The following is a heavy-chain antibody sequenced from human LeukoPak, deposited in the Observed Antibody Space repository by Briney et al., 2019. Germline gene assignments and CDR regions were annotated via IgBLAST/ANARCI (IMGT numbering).Heavy chain of an antibody. CDR3: AKGAYDYVEMGYFDY. CDR2: IIGSGGGT. D-gene: IGHD5-12*01. J-gene: IGHJ4*02. V-gene: IGHV3-23*01. CDR1: GFPFSSYA. Sequence: GALRLSCAASGFPFSSYAMSWVRQAPGKGLEWVSAIIGSGGGTYYADAMKGRLTISRDNSKNTLYLQMNSLRAEDTALYYCAKGAYDYVEMGYFDYWGQGTLVTVSS.